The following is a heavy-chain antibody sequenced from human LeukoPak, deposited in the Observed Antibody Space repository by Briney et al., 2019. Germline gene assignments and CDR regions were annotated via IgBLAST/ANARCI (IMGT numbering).Heavy chain of an antibody. V-gene: IGHV4-39*07. J-gene: IGHJ3*02. CDR2: IYYSGST. D-gene: IGHD5-24*01. CDR1: GGSISSSSYY. CDR3: ARDRGDGYNLNWGTVPKDAFDI. Sequence: SETLSLTCTVSGGSISSSSYYWGWIRQPPGKGLEWIGSIYYSGSTYYNPSLKSRVTISVDTSKNQFSLKLSSVTAADTAVYYCARDRGDGYNLNWGTVPKDAFDIWGQGTMVTVSS.